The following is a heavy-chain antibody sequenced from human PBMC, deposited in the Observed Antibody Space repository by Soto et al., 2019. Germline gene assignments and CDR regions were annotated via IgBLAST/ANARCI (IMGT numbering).Heavy chain of an antibody. CDR2: INAGNGNT. CDR3: ASFGGSSGWYYFDY. D-gene: IGHD6-19*01. V-gene: IGHV1-3*01. Sequence: QVQLVQSGAEVKKPGASVKVSCKASGYTFTSYAMHWVRQAPGQRLEWMGWINAGNGNTKYSQKFQGRVTITRDTSESTAYMELSSLRSEDTAVYYCASFGGSSGWYYFDYWGQGTLVTVSS. CDR1: GYTFTSYA. J-gene: IGHJ4*02.